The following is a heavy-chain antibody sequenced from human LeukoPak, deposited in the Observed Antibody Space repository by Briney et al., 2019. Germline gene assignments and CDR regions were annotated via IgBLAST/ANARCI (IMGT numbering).Heavy chain of an antibody. D-gene: IGHD1-26*01. J-gene: IGHJ3*02. V-gene: IGHV3-13*01. CDR3: ARAFSGSYYGDAFDI. CDR1: GFTFSSYD. CDR2: IGTAGDT. Sequence: GGSLRLSCAASGFTFSSYDMHWVRQATGKGLEWVSAIGTAGDTYYPGSVKGRFTISRENAKNSLYLQMNSLRAGDTAVYYCARAFSGSYYGDAFDIWGQGTMVTVSS.